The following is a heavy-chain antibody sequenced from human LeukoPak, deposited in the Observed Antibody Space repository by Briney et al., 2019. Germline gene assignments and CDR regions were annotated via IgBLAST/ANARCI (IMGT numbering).Heavy chain of an antibody. CDR3: ANHPYGSSAFHLEN. D-gene: IGHD2-2*01. V-gene: IGHV3-23*01. J-gene: IGHJ4*02. CDR1: GFTFTSYS. Sequence: GGSLRLSCAASGFTFTSYSMNWVRQAPGKGLEWVSTISGGGGSTYYADSVKGRFTISRDNSKNTLYLRVNSLRAEDTAVYYCANHPYGSSAFHLENWGQGTLVTVSS. CDR2: ISGGGGST.